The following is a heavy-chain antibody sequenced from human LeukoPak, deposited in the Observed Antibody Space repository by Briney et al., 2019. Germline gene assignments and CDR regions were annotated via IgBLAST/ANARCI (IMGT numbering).Heavy chain of an antibody. CDR3: ARHLESGTYYAPFDY. CDR1: GDSISSSRYY. Sequence: PSRTLSLTCTVSGDSISSSRYYWGWIRQPPGKGLEWIGSVYYSGSPYYNPSLKGQVTISVDTSKNQFALKLSSVTAADTAVYYCARHLESGTYYAPFDYWGQGTLLTVSS. V-gene: IGHV4-39*01. J-gene: IGHJ4*02. CDR2: VYYSGSP. D-gene: IGHD3-10*01.